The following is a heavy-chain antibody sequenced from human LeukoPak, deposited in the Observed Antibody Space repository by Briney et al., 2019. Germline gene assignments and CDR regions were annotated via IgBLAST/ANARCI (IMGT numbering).Heavy chain of an antibody. CDR2: IYTSGST. CDR1: GDSISSYY. D-gene: IGHD3-3*01. Sequence: SETLSLTCTVSGDSISSYYWTWIRQPPGKGLEWIGYIYTSGSTNYNPSLKSRLTISVDTSKNQFSLKQSSVTAADTAVYYCAGGFWSGYYTSWGQGTLVTVSS. CDR3: AGGFWSGYYTS. V-gene: IGHV4-4*09. J-gene: IGHJ5*02.